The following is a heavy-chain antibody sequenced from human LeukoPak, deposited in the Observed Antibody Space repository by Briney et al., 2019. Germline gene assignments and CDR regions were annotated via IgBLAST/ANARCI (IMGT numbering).Heavy chain of an antibody. CDR1: GFTCSGYT. J-gene: IGHJ4*02. D-gene: IGHD6-19*01. Sequence: GGSLRLSCSASGFTCSGYTMHWVRQAPGKGLDCVSGISSNGYSTFYADSVKGRFTISRDNSKNTLYLQMSSLRPEDTAVYYCVNQISGWVYWGQGTLVTVSS. CDR2: ISSNGYST. V-gene: IGHV3-64D*06. CDR3: VNQISGWVY.